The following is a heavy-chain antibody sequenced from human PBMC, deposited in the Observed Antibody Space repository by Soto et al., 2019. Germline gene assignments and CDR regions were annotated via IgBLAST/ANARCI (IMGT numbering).Heavy chain of an antibody. D-gene: IGHD3-22*01. CDR2: INAGNGNT. CDR3: ARGVHYDSSGYYYFY. Sequence: QVQLVQSGAEVKKPGASVKVSCKASGYTFTSYAMHWVRQAPGQRLEWMGWINAGNGNTKYSQKFQGRVTITRDTSASTAYMELSSLRSEDTAVYYCARGVHYDSSGYYYFYWGQGTLVTVSS. V-gene: IGHV1-3*01. CDR1: GYTFTSYA. J-gene: IGHJ4*02.